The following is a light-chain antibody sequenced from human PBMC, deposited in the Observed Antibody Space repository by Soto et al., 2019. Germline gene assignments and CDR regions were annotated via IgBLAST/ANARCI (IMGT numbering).Light chain of an antibody. V-gene: IGLV2-11*01. Sequence: QSALTQPRSVSGSPGQSVTIFCTGTSSDVGGYDYVSWYQQHPDKAPKLLIFDVTERPSGIPDRFSGSKSGDTASLTISGLQPEDEADYYCCSYAGRSTYVFGTGTKLTVL. J-gene: IGLJ1*01. CDR2: DVT. CDR3: CSYAGRSTYV. CDR1: SSDVGGYDY.